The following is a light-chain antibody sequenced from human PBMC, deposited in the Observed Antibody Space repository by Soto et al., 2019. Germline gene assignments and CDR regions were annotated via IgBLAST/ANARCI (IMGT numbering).Light chain of an antibody. V-gene: IGLV2-14*01. CDR2: EVT. CDR1: SSDVGGYNY. J-gene: IGLJ1*01. Sequence: QSVLTQPASVSGSPGQSITISCTGTSSDVGGYNYVSWYQLHPGKAPQLILYEVTNRPSGVSDRFSGSKSGNTASLTISGLQAEDEADYYCSSYTSSTAYVFGTGTKVTVL. CDR3: SSYTSSTAYV.